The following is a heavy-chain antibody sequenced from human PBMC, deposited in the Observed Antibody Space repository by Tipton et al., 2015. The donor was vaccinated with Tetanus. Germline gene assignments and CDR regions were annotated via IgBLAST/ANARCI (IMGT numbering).Heavy chain of an antibody. J-gene: IGHJ4*02. CDR2: IYSDGST. CDR3: ARRHYNYDSDFGF. V-gene: IGHV3-53*01. Sequence: SLRLSCAASEFIVSSDFMSWVRQAPGKGPQWVSVIYSDGSTYYADSVKGRFTISRDDSKNTLYLQMNSLRAEDTAVYYCARRHYNYDSDFGFWGQGTPVPVSS. D-gene: IGHD3-10*01. CDR1: EFIVSSDF.